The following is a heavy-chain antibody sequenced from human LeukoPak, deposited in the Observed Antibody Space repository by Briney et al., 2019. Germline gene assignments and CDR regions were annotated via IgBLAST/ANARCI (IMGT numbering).Heavy chain of an antibody. V-gene: IGHV3-48*03. CDR1: GFTFSSYE. D-gene: IGHD7-27*01. CDR2: ISSSGNTI. Sequence: GGSLRLSCAASGFTFSSYEMNWVRQAPGKGLGWVSFISSSGNTIYYADSVKGRFIISRDNAKNSLYLQMNSLRTEDTAIYYCARVRPGEDTFDSGGQGTMVTVSA. CDR3: ARVRPGEDTFDS. J-gene: IGHJ3*02.